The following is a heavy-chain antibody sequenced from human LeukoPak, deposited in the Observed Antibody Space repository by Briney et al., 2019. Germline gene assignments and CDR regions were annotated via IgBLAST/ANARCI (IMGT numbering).Heavy chain of an antibody. CDR1: GDSISSSRYY. J-gene: IGHJ4*02. D-gene: IGHD6-19*01. CDR2: IFYSGST. V-gene: IGHV4-39*01. Sequence: SETLSLTCIVSGDSISSSRYYWGWIRQPPGNGPEWIGSIFYSGSTFYNPSLKSRVTISVDTSKNQFSLRLSSVTATDTAVYYCAKPISSGWYSFDYWGQGTLVTVSS. CDR3: AKPISSGWYSFDY.